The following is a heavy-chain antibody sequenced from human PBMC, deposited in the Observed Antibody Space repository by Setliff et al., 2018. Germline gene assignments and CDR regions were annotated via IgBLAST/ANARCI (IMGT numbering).Heavy chain of an antibody. J-gene: IGHJ5*02. D-gene: IGHD3-3*01. CDR3: ARAGPTVTFFRVLVISWWDP. V-gene: IGHV4-61*09. Sequence: PSETLSLTWTVSGDSISSGSYYWTWIRQPAGKGLEWIGHFHTGGSTNYNRSLRSRVSISVDTSKNQFSLKLSSVTAADTATYYCARAGPTVTFFRVLVISWWDPWGQGTLVTV. CDR1: GDSISSGSYY. CDR2: FHTGGST.